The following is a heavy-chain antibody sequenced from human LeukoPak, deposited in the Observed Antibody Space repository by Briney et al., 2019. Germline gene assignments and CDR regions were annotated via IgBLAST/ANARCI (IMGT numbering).Heavy chain of an antibody. V-gene: IGHV3-9*01. J-gene: IGHJ4*02. Sequence: GGSLRLSCAASGFTFDDFDMHWVRQAPGKGLEWVSGISWNSGSIGYADSVKGRFTISRDNSKNTLYLQMNSLRAEDTAVYYCAKRRDIVVVPAVSDYWGQGTLVTVSS. CDR2: ISWNSGSI. CDR1: GFTFDDFD. D-gene: IGHD2-2*01. CDR3: AKRRDIVVVPAVSDY.